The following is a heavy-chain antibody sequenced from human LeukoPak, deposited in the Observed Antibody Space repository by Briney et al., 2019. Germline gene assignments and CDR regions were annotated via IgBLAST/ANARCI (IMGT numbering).Heavy chain of an antibody. Sequence: PSETLSLTCTVSGGSISSYYWSWIRQPPGKGLDWIGYIYYSGSTNYNPTLKSRVTISVDTSKNQFSLKLSSVTAADTAVYYCASPSEDSSGWESFDYWGQGTLVTVSS. J-gene: IGHJ4*02. V-gene: IGHV4-59*01. D-gene: IGHD6-19*01. CDR1: GGSISSYY. CDR3: ASPSEDSSGWESFDY. CDR2: IYYSGST.